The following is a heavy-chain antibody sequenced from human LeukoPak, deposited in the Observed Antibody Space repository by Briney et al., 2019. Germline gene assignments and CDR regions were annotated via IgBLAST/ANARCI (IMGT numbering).Heavy chain of an antibody. V-gene: IGHV1-2*02. CDR3: ARDLEQLVYAGEYFDY. CDR2: INPNSGGT. CDR1: GYTFTGYY. J-gene: IGHJ4*02. Sequence: VASVKVSYKASGYTFTGYYMHWVRQAPGQGLEWMGWINPNSGGTIYAQKFQGRVTMTRDTSISTAYMELSRLRSDDTAVYYCARDLEQLVYAGEYFDYWGQGTLVTVSS. D-gene: IGHD6-6*01.